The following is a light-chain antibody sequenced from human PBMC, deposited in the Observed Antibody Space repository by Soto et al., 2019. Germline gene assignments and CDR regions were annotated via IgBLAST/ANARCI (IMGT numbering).Light chain of an antibody. CDR3: QQYYSTPPIT. V-gene: IGKV4-1*01. J-gene: IGKJ5*01. CDR1: QSILYSSNNKNY. CDR2: WAS. Sequence: IVMTQSPDSLAVSLGERATINCKSSQSILYSSNNKNYLAWYQQKPGQPPKLLIYWASTRESGVPDRFSGSGSGTDFTLTISSLQAEDVAVYYCQQYYSTPPITFGQGTRLGIK.